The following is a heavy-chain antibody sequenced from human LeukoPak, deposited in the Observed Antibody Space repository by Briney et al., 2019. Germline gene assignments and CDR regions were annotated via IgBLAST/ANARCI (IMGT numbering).Heavy chain of an antibody. J-gene: IGHJ4*01. Sequence: GGSLRLSCAGSGFTFNNYGMHWVRQAPSKGLEWVTFIKYEGTYKRCADSVTGRFTISRDNSGNTLYLQMNSLRDEDTAVYYCARPNKFDVWDAQWGQGPLVIVSS. CDR1: GFTFNNYG. CDR3: ARPNKFDVWDAQ. V-gene: IGHV3-30*02. CDR2: IKYEGTYK. D-gene: IGHD3-3*01.